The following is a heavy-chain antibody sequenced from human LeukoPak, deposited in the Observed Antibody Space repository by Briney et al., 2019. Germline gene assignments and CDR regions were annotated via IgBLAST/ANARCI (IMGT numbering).Heavy chain of an antibody. V-gene: IGHV3-7*02. Sequence: GGSLRLSCVVSGFTFSSYWMSWVRQAAGKGLEWVANIKQDGSEKYYVDSVKGRFTISRDNAKNSLYLQINSLRAEDTAVFYCARQRQGSFDYWGQGTLVTVSS. J-gene: IGHJ4*02. CDR1: GFTFSSYW. D-gene: IGHD2-15*01. CDR2: IKQDGSEK. CDR3: ARQRQGSFDY.